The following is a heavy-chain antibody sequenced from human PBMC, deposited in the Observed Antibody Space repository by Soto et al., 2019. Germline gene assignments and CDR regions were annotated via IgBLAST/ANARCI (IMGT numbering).Heavy chain of an antibody. J-gene: IGHJ6*02. V-gene: IGHV4-39*01. Sequence: SETLSLTCTVSGGSISSSSYYWGWIRQPPGKGLEWIGSIYYSGSTYYNPSLKSRVTISVDTSKNQFSLKLSSVTAADTAVYHCARQIGFGELHYGMDVWGQGTTVTVSS. CDR2: IYYSGST. CDR1: GGSISSSSYY. CDR3: ARQIGFGELHYGMDV. D-gene: IGHD3-10*01.